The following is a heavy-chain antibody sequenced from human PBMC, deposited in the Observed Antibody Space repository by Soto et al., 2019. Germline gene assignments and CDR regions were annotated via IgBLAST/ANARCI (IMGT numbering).Heavy chain of an antibody. D-gene: IGHD5-12*01. J-gene: IGHJ5*02. V-gene: IGHV3-30*03. Sequence: QVQLVESRGGVVQPGRSLRLSCAAAGFSFSDYDMHWVRQVPGKGLEWVAVISKDGSNEDYSDSVKGRFTISRDNSKNTLYLQMHSLRAEDTAMYYCAGEYSGYVFLRFDLWGQGTLVTVSS. CDR1: GFSFSDYD. CDR3: AGEYSGYVFLRFDL. CDR2: ISKDGSNE.